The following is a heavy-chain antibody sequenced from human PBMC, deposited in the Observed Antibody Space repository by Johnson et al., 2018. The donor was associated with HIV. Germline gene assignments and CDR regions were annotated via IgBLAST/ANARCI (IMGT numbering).Heavy chain of an antibody. V-gene: IGHV3-30-3*01. CDR1: GFAFSSYA. D-gene: IGHD5-12*01. CDR2: ISYDGNNK. J-gene: IGHJ3*02. Sequence: QVQLVESGGGVVQPGTSLRLSCTASGFAFSSYALHWVRQAPGKGLEWVAVISYDGNNKYYADSVKGRFTISRDNSKNTRYLQINSLRAEDTDVYYCARDVGGWGYRHAFDMWGQGTMVTVSS. CDR3: ARDVGGWGYRHAFDM.